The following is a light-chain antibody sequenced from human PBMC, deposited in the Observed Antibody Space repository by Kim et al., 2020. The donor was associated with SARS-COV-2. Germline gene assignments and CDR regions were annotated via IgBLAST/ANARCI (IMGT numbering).Light chain of an antibody. J-gene: IGLJ2*01. CDR1: SSDIASYDY. CDR2: DVT. CDR3: SSYAGSNNGV. Sequence: GQSVTISCTGSSSDIASYDYVSWYQQSPGKAPKLIIYDVTKRPSGVPDRFSGSKSANTASLTVSGLQAEDEADYYCSSYAGSNNGVFGGGTQLTVL. V-gene: IGLV2-8*01.